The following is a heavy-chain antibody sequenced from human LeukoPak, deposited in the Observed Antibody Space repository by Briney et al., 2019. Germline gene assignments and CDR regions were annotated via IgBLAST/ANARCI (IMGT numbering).Heavy chain of an antibody. D-gene: IGHD3-3*01. Sequence: SETLSLTCTVSGGSISSSSYYWGWIRQPPGEGLEWIGSIYYSGSTYYNPSLKSRVTISVDTSKNQFSLKLSSVTAADTAVYYCARGDWSGYYIRYYYYMDVWGKGTTVTVSS. CDR3: ARGDWSGYYIRYYYYMDV. CDR2: IYYSGST. V-gene: IGHV4-39*01. CDR1: GGSISSSSYY. J-gene: IGHJ6*03.